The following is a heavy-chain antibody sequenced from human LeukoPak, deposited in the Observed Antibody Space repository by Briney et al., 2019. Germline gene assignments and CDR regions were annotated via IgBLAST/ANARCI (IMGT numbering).Heavy chain of an antibody. V-gene: IGHV3-21*01. CDR3: ARYSGSYEVNYYYYYGMDV. D-gene: IGHD1-26*01. J-gene: IGHJ6*02. Sequence: GGSLRLSCAASGFTFSSYSMNWVRQAPGKGLEWVSSISSSSSYIYYADSVKGGLTISRDNAKNSLYLQMNSLRAEDTAVYYCARYSGSYEVNYYYYYGMDVWGQGTTVTVSS. CDR2: ISSSSSYI. CDR1: GFTFSSYS.